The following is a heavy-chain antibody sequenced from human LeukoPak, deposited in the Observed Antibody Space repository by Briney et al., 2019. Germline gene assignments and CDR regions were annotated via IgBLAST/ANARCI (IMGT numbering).Heavy chain of an antibody. Sequence: SETLSLTCTVSGGSISSYYWSWIRQPPGKGLEWIGYIYYSGSINYNPSLKSRVTISVDTSKNQFSLKLSSVTAADTAVYYCARDSQSYNWFDPWGQGTLVTVSS. CDR1: GGSISSYY. CDR2: IYYSGSI. J-gene: IGHJ5*02. CDR3: ARDSQSYNWFDP. V-gene: IGHV4-59*12.